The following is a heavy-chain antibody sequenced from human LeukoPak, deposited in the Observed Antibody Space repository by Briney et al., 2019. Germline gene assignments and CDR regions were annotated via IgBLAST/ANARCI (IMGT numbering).Heavy chain of an antibody. Sequence: GGSLRLSCAASGFTFSSYGMHWARQAPGKGLEWVAVIWYDGSNKYYADSVKGRFTISRDNSKNTLYLQMNSLRAEDTAVYYCARGEEMATMVYWGQGTLVTVSS. J-gene: IGHJ4*02. CDR2: IWYDGSNK. CDR1: GFTFSSYG. D-gene: IGHD5-24*01. V-gene: IGHV3-33*01. CDR3: ARGEEMATMVY.